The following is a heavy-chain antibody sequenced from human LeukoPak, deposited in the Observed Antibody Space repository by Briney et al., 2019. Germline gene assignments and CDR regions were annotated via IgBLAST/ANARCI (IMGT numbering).Heavy chain of an antibody. D-gene: IGHD6-13*01. CDR3: ARDQIAAAGPTDY. Sequence: SQTLSLTCAISGDSVSSNSAAWNWIRQSPSRGLEWLGRTYYRSKWYNDYALSVKTRITINPDISKNQFSLQLNSVTPDDTAVYYCARDQIAAAGPTDYWGQGTLVTVSS. J-gene: IGHJ4*02. V-gene: IGHV6-1*01. CDR1: GDSVSSNSAA. CDR2: TYYRSKWYN.